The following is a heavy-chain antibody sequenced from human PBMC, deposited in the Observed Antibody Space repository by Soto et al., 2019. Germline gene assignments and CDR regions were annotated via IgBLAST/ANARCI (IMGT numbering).Heavy chain of an antibody. V-gene: IGHV3-11*06. Sequence: GWSLRLSCAASGFTFGDYYMSLIRQAPGKGLEWVSYISSSSRYTNYADSVKGRFTISRDNAKSSLYLQMNSLRAEDTAVYYCARDTYSLFYYCDCCGMEGWGQGTMVTVSS. CDR2: ISSSSRYT. D-gene: IGHD3-10*01. CDR1: GFTFGDYY. J-gene: IGHJ6*02. CDR3: ARDTYSLFYYCDCCGMEG.